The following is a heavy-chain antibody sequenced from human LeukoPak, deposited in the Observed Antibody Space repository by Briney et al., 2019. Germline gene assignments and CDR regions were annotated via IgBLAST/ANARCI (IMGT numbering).Heavy chain of an antibody. J-gene: IGHJ6*03. CDR2: IYYSGST. CDR3: ARQCPAYGDYDYYYYMDV. V-gene: IGHV4-39*07. Sequence: PSETLSLTCTVSGGSISSSSYYWGWIRQPPGKGLEWIGSIYYSGSTYYNPSLKSRVTISVDRSKNQFSLKLSSVTAADTAVYYCARQCPAYGDYDYYYYMDVWGKGTTVTVSS. CDR1: GGSISSSSYY. D-gene: IGHD4-17*01.